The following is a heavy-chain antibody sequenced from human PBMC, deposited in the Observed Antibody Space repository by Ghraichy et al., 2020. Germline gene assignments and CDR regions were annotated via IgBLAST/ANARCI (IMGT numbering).Heavy chain of an antibody. CDR2: ISWDGGST. CDR3: AKDTVATRKTDSMFDYGMDV. V-gene: IGHV3-43*01. Sequence: ETLSLTCAASGFTFDDYTMHWVRQAPGKGLEWVSLISWDGGSTYYADSVKGRFTISRDNSKNSLYLQMNSLRTEDTALYYCAKDTVATRKTDSMFDYGMDVWGQGTTVTVSS. J-gene: IGHJ6*02. CDR1: GFTFDDYT. D-gene: IGHD5-12*01.